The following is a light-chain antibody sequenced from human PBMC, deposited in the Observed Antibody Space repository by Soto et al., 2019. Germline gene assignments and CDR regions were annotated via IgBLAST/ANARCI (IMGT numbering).Light chain of an antibody. CDR3: CSNAGTSTV. Sequence: QSALTQPASVSGSPGQSITISCTGTSSDVGSYNFVSWFQQHPGKVPKLIIYEGTERPSGVSNRFSASKSGNTASLTISGLQHEDEADYYSCSNAGTSTVFGAGTKLTVL. CDR1: SSDVGSYNF. V-gene: IGLV2-23*01. J-gene: IGLJ1*01. CDR2: EGT.